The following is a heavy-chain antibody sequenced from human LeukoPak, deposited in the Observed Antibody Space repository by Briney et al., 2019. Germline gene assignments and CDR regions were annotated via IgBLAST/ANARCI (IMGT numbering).Heavy chain of an antibody. CDR2: IYHSGST. V-gene: IGHV4-38-2*02. J-gene: IGHJ4*02. Sequence: SETLSLTCTVSGYSFSSGYYWGWIREPPGKGLEWIGSIYHSGSTYYNPSLKSRVTISVDTSKNQFSLKLSSVTAADTAVYYCARVGYYDILTGYIPRTDYWGQGTLVTVSS. CDR3: ARVGYYDILTGYIPRTDY. CDR1: GYSFSSGYY. D-gene: IGHD3-9*01.